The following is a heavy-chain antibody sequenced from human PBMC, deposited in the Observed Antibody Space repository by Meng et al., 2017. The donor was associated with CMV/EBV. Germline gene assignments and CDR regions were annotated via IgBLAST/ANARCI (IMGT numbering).Heavy chain of an antibody. CDR1: GGSISSYY. D-gene: IGHD6-6*01. J-gene: IGHJ5*02. V-gene: IGHV4-59*01. CDR3: ARARGYSSSSKNWFDP. CDR2: IYYSGST. Sequence: SETLSLTCTVSGGSISSYYWSWIRQPPGKGLEWIGYIYYSGSTNYNPSLKSRVTISVDTSKNQFSLKLSSVTAAATAVYYCARARGYSSSSKNWFDPWGQGTLVTVSS.